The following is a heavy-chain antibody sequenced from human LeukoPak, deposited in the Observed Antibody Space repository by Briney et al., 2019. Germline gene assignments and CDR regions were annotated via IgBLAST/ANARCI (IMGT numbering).Heavy chain of an antibody. D-gene: IGHD3-22*01. V-gene: IGHV4-59*08. CDR3: ARHPNYYDRSVGPHWYFDL. CDR2: IYYSGST. J-gene: IGHJ2*01. CDR1: GGSISSYY. Sequence: SETLSLTCTVSGGSISSYYWSWIRQPPGKGLEWIGYIYYSGSTNYNPSLKSRVTISVDTSKNQFSLKLSSVTAADTAVYYCARHPNYYDRSVGPHWYFDLWGRGTLVTVSS.